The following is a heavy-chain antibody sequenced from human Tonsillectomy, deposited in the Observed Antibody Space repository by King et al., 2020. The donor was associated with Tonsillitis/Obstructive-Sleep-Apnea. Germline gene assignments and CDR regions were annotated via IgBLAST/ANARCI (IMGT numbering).Heavy chain of an antibody. CDR1: GFTFSSYA. CDR3: ARVSTLITGLGRIKIFTPVDY. V-gene: IGHV3-30*04. Sequence: VQLVESGGGVVQTGRSLRLSCAASGFTFSSYALHWVRQAPGKGLEWVAVISYDGSYNYYADSVKGRFTISRDNSKNTLYLQMNGLRADDTAVYYCARVSTLITGLGRIKIFTPVDYWGQGTLVTVSS. D-gene: IGHD3-3*01. CDR2: ISYDGSYN. J-gene: IGHJ4*02.